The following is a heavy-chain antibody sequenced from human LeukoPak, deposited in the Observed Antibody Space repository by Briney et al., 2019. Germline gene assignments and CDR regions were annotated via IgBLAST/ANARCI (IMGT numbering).Heavy chain of an antibody. V-gene: IGHV3-74*01. Sequence: PGGSLRLSCAASGFTFSSYWMYWVRQAPGKGPVWVARINTDGGSLNYADSVKGRFTISRDNAKNTLYLQMNSLGAEDTAVYYCARRINYYDSSGYYYVRYFDCWGQGTLVAVSS. CDR3: ARRINYYDSSGYYYVRYFDC. J-gene: IGHJ4*02. CDR2: INTDGGSL. D-gene: IGHD3-22*01. CDR1: GFTFSSYW.